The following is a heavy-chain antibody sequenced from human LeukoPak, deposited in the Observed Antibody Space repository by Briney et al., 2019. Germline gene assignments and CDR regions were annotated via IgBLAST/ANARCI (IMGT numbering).Heavy chain of an antibody. CDR2: ITSSNNYI. CDR3: ARLRNVGGNPHPFNV. Sequence: GGSLRLSCAGSGFTFSSYSMNWVRQAPGKGLEWVSSITSSNNYIYYADSMKGRFTISRDNAKNSLYLQMNSLGAEDTAVYYCARLRNVGGNPHPFNVWGQGTTVTVSS. D-gene: IGHD4-23*01. V-gene: IGHV3-21*01. CDR1: GFTFSSYS. J-gene: IGHJ3*01.